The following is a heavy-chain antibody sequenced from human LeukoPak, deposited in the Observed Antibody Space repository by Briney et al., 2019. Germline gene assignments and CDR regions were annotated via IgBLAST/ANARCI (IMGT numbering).Heavy chain of an antibody. J-gene: IGHJ4*02. CDR1: GFTFSSYW. D-gene: IGHD3-10*01. CDR2: IKQDGSEK. CDR3: ARDQDYYGSGSYF. Sequence: GGSLRLSCAASGFTFSSYWMHWVRQAPGKGLEWVANIKQDGSEKYYVDSVKGRFTISRDNARKSLYLQMNSLRVEDTAVYYCARDQDYYGSGSYFWGQGTLVTVSS. V-gene: IGHV3-7*03.